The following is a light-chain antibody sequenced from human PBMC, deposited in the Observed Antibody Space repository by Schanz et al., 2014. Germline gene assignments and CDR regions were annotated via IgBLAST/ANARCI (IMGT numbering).Light chain of an antibody. Sequence: EMVLTQSPATLSLSPGQRATLSCRASQSVTSTYVAWYQQKPGQAPRLLIYGASSRATGIPDRFSGSGSGTDFTLTISRLEPEDFAVYYCQQRSSWPLTFGGGTKVEI. V-gene: IGKV3D-20*02. CDR2: GAS. CDR3: QQRSSWPLT. CDR1: QSVTSTY. J-gene: IGKJ4*01.